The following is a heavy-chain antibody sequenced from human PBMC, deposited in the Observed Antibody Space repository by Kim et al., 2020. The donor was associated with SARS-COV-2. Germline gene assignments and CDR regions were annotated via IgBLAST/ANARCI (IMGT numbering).Heavy chain of an antibody. D-gene: IGHD3-10*01. CDR3: ARDVAVRGVQGALDY. CDR1: GFTFSSYA. Sequence: GGSLRLSCAASGFTFSSYAMHWVRQAPGKGLEWVAVISYDGSNKYYADSVKGRFTISRDNSKNTLYLQMNSLRAEDTAVYYCARDVAVRGVQGALDYWGQGTLVTVSS. J-gene: IGHJ4*02. CDR2: ISYDGSNK. V-gene: IGHV3-30*04.